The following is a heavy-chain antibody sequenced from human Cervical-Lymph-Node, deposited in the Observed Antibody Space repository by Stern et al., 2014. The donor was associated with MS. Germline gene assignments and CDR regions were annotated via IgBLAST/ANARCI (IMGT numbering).Heavy chain of an antibody. V-gene: IGHV3-9*01. J-gene: IGHJ4*02. Sequence: VQLVESGGGLVQPGRSLRLSCAASGFTFDDYALHWVRQAPGKGLEWVSRISWNSGTIGYADSVKGRFAISRDNAKNSLYLQMNSLRTEDTALYYCVKDISWGGLRHFEYWGQGTLVTVSS. CDR3: VKDISWGGLRHFEY. D-gene: IGHD4-17*01. CDR2: ISWNSGTI. CDR1: GFTFDDYA.